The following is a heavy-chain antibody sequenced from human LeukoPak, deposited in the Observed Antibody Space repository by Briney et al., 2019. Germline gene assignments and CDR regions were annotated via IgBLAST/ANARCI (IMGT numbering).Heavy chain of an antibody. J-gene: IGHJ6*03. CDR1: GGSISTYY. CDR3: ARGDYYYSYYMDV. V-gene: IGHV4-59*01. CDR2: IYYSGST. Sequence: SETLSLTCTVSGGSISTYYWNWIRQPPGKGLEWIGYIYYSGSTNYNPSLKSRVTISVDTTKKQFSLMLSSVTAADTAMYYCARGDYYYSYYMDVWGKGTTVTVSS.